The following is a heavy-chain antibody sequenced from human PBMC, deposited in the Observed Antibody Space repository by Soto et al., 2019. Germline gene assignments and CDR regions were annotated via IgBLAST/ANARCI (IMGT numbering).Heavy chain of an antibody. D-gene: IGHD6-19*01. Sequence: SETLSLTCTVSGGSISSYYWSWIRQPPGKGLEWIGYIYYSGSTNYNPSLKSRVTISVDTSKNQFSLKLSSVTAADTAVYYCARSVARIAVAGTPLDYWGQGTLVTVSS. V-gene: IGHV4-59*01. CDR3: ARSVARIAVAGTPLDY. CDR1: GGSISSYY. CDR2: IYYSGST. J-gene: IGHJ4*02.